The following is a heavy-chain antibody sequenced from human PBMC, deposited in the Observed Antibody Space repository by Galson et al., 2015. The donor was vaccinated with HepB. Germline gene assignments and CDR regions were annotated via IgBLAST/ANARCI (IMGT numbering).Heavy chain of an antibody. CDR2: INSDGSTT. CDR3: ARVPTIMNPDYYYYGMDV. Sequence: SLRLSCAASGFTFSSYCMHWVRQAPGKGLVWVSRINSDGSTTSYADSVKGRFTISRDNAKNTLYLQMNSLRAEDTAVYYCARVPTIMNPDYYYYGMDVWGQGTTVTVSS. D-gene: IGHD3-16*01. J-gene: IGHJ6*02. V-gene: IGHV3-74*01. CDR1: GFTFSSYC.